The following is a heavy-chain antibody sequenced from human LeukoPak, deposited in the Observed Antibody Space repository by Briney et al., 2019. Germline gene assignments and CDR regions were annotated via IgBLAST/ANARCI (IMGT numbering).Heavy chain of an antibody. D-gene: IGHD3-22*01. Sequence: ASVKVSCKASGYTFSRFGINWVRQAPGQGLEWMGWVNGYNGYTRYTEKFQGRVTMTTDTSTSTAYMELRTVRSDDTAVYYCARGRSSGFAYDAFYIWGQGTMVTVSS. J-gene: IGHJ3*02. V-gene: IGHV1-18*01. CDR1: GYTFSRFG. CDR3: ARGRSSGFAYDAFYI. CDR2: VNGYNGYT.